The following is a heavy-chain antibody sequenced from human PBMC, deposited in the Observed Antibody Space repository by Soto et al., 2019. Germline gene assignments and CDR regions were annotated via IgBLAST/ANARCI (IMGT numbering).Heavy chain of an antibody. CDR3: AADPHPIAVPGGY. J-gene: IGHJ4*02. D-gene: IGHD6-19*01. Sequence: GASVKVSCKASGFTFTSSAVQWVRQARGQRLEWIGWIVVGSGNTNYAQKFQERVTITRDMSTSTAYMELSSLRSEDTAVYYCAADPHPIAVPGGYWGQGTLVTVSS. CDR1: GFTFTSSA. V-gene: IGHV1-58*01. CDR2: IVVGSGNT.